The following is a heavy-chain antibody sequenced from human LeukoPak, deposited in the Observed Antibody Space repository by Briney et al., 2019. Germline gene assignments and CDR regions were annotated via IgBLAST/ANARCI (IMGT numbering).Heavy chain of an antibody. CDR3: TTTLWLGELPYIN. V-gene: IGHV3-15*01. D-gene: IGHD3-10*01. CDR1: GFTFSNAW. Sequence: GGSLRLSCAASGFTFSNAWMSWVRQAPGKGLEWVGRIKSKTDGGTTDYAAPVKGRFTISRDDSKNTLYLQMNSLKTEDTAVYYCTTTLWLGELPYINWGQGTLATVSS. J-gene: IGHJ4*02. CDR2: IKSKTDGGTT.